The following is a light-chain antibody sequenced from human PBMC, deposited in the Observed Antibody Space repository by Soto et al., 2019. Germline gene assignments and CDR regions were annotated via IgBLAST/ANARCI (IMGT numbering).Light chain of an antibody. CDR1: QSVSGY. CDR3: QQRSHWPST. CDR2: DAS. V-gene: IGKV3-11*01. J-gene: IGKJ4*01. Sequence: EIVLTQSPATLSLSPGNRATLSCRASQSVSGYLAWYQQKPGQAPRLLIYDASNRATGIPARFSGSGSGTDFTLNITSIETADFAVYYCQQRSHWPSTFGGGTKVET.